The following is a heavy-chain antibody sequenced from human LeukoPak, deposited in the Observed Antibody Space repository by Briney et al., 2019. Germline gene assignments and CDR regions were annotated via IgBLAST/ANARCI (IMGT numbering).Heavy chain of an antibody. CDR3: ARDQQLVSYWYFDL. J-gene: IGHJ2*01. Sequence: SETLSLTCTVSGGSISSGGYYWSWLRQHPGKGLEWIGYIYYSGSTYYNPSLKSRVTISVDTSKNQFSLKLSSVTAADTAVYYCARDQQLVSYWYFDLWGRGTLVTVSS. CDR2: IYYSGST. D-gene: IGHD6-13*01. CDR1: GGSISSGGYY. V-gene: IGHV4-31*03.